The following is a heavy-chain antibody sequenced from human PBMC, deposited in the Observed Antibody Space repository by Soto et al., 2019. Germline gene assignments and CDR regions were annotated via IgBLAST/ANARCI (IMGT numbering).Heavy chain of an antibody. D-gene: IGHD3-3*01. Sequence: EMQLVESGGALVKPRGSLRLSCAASGFTFSNYAMNWVRQAPGKGLEWVSSISSGSSFISYADSVKGRFTISRDNANKSLHLEMNSLRAEDTALYYCAREGVPNYDYWSGDASDLWGHGTMVTVSS. J-gene: IGHJ3*01. CDR2: ISSGSSFI. CDR1: GFTFSNYA. V-gene: IGHV3-21*01. CDR3: AREGVPNYDYWSGDASDL.